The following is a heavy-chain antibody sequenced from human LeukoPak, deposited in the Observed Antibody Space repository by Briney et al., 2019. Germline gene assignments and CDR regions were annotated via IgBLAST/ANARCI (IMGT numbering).Heavy chain of an antibody. J-gene: IGHJ4*02. Sequence: ASVKVSCKASGYTFTSYGISWVRQAPGQGLEWMGWISAYNGNTNYAQKLQGRVTMTTDTSTSTAYMELRSLGSDDTAVYYCARMGGYYDILIGYYPPLYYFDYWGQGTLVTVSS. D-gene: IGHD3-9*01. CDR3: ARMGGYYDILIGYYPPLYYFDY. CDR1: GYTFTSYG. CDR2: ISAYNGNT. V-gene: IGHV1-18*01.